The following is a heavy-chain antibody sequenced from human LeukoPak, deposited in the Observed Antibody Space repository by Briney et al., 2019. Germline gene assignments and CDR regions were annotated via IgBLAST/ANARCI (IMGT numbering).Heavy chain of an antibody. Sequence: GGSLRLSCAASGFTFSSYGMHWVRQAPGKGLEWVAVIWYDGSNKYYADSVKGRFTISRDNSKNTLYLQMSSLRAEDTAVYYCARDGVYPLGDYWGQGTLVTVSS. CDR3: ARDGVYPLGDY. J-gene: IGHJ4*02. D-gene: IGHD6-6*01. CDR1: GFTFSSYG. CDR2: IWYDGSNK. V-gene: IGHV3-33*01.